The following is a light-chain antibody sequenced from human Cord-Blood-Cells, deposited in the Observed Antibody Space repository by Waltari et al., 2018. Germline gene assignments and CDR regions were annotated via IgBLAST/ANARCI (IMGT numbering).Light chain of an antibody. CDR2: QDS. V-gene: IGLV3-1*01. Sequence: SHELTLLPSVSGSSGQTASITCYGDELADKYACWYHQKTGQSPVLVIYQDSKRPSGIPERFSCSISGNTATLTISGTQAMDEADYYCQAWDSSTVVFGGGTKLTVL. J-gene: IGLJ2*01. CDR3: QAWDSSTVV. CDR1: ELADKY.